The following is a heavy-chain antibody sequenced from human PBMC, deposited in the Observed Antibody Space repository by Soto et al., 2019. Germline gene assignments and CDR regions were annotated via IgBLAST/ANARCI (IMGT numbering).Heavy chain of an antibody. CDR3: AREEQTGANYYLDC. Sequence: QVRLVQSGAEVKKPGASVKVSCKASGYTFTGYYIHWVRQAPGQGLEWMGSISPHSGGPNYAQRFQGRVTMTRDTSMTTVYMEMSGLTSDDTAVYYCAREEQTGANYYLDCWGQGTLVTVSS. J-gene: IGHJ4*02. CDR1: GYTFTGYY. V-gene: IGHV1-2*02. CDR2: ISPHSGGP. D-gene: IGHD7-27*01.